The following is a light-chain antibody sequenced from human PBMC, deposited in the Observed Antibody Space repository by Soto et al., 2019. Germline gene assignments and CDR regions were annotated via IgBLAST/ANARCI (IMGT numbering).Light chain of an antibody. V-gene: IGKV1-39*01. CDR3: QQTYSTPGT. CDR1: RTIAGY. CDR2: AAS. J-gene: IGKJ1*01. Sequence: DIQMTQSTSSLSASVGDRVTITCRASRTIAGYVNWYQQRPGEAPNLLIYAASSLQSGVPSRFRGSGSGTDFTLTINSLQPEDLATFYCQQTYSTPGTFGQGTKVDIK.